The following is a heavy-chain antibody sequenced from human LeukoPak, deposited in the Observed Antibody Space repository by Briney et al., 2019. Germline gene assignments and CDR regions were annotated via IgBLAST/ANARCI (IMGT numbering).Heavy chain of an antibody. Sequence: GASVKVSCKAAGYTFTGYYMHWVRQAPGQGLEWMGWINPNSGGTNYAQKFQGRVTMTRDTSISTAHMELSRLRSDDTAVYYCAREKVYCGGGSCYRHLDYWGQGTLVTVSS. D-gene: IGHD2-15*01. V-gene: IGHV1-2*02. J-gene: IGHJ4*02. CDR2: INPNSGGT. CDR3: AREKVYCGGGSCYRHLDY. CDR1: GYTFTGYY.